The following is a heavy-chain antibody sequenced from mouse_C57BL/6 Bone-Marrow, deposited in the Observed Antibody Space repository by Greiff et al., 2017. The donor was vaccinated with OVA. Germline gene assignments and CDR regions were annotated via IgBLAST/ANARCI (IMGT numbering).Heavy chain of an antibody. CDR2: IDPSDSYT. J-gene: IGHJ4*01. CDR3: ARRNYSNYAYAMDY. V-gene: IGHV1-69*01. CDR1: GYTFTSYW. Sequence: QVQLKQPGAELVMPGASVKLSCKASGYTFTSYWMHWVKQRPGQGLEWIGEIDPSDSYTNYNQKFKGKSTLTVDKSSSTAYMQLSSLTSEDSAVYYCARRNYSNYAYAMDYWGQGTSVTVSS. D-gene: IGHD2-5*01.